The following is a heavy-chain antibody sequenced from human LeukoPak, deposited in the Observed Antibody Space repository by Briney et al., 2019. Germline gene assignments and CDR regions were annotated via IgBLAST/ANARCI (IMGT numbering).Heavy chain of an antibody. CDR3: ARSITMIVVAVLGY. D-gene: IGHD3-22*01. CDR1: GFTFSNFG. J-gene: IGHJ4*02. Sequence: PGGSLRLSCAASGFTFSNFGMNWVRQAPGKGLEWVSYISRGGDTISYADSVRGRFTMSRDNAKNSLDLQMNSLRAEDTAVYYCARSITMIVVAVLGYWGQGTLVTVSS. V-gene: IGHV3-48*04. CDR2: ISRGGDTI.